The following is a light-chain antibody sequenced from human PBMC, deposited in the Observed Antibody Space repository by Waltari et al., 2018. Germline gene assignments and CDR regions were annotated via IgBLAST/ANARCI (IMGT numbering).Light chain of an antibody. V-gene: IGKV3-20*01. CDR1: QSVSSSY. CDR2: GAS. CDR3: QQYGSSPPRVFT. J-gene: IGKJ3*01. Sequence: EIVLTQSPGTLSLSPGERATLPCRASQSVSSSYLAWYQQKPGQAPRLLIYGASSRATGIPDRFSGSGSGTDFTLTISRLEPEDFAVYYCQQYGSSPPRVFTFGPGTKVDIK.